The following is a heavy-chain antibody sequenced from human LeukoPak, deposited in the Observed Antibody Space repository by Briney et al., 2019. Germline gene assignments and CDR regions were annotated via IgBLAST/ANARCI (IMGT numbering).Heavy chain of an antibody. D-gene: IGHD3-22*01. V-gene: IGHV4-59*01. CDR1: GASISRYY. J-gene: IGHJ4*02. Sequence: SETLFLTCTVSGASISRYYWSWIRQPPGKGLEWIGSISYSGSTNYNPSLKSRVTISVVTSKNQFSLKLSSVTAADTAVYYCARLRLFPDYFDYWGQGTLVTVSS. CDR2: ISYSGST. CDR3: ARLRLFPDYFDY.